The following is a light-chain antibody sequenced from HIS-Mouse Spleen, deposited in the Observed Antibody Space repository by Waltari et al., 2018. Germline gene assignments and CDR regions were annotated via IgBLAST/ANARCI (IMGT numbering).Light chain of an antibody. Sequence: SYELTQPPSVSVSPGQTASITCSGDTLGDKYACWYQQKPGQSPVLVISQDSKRPSGIPERFSGSNSGNTATLTISGTQAMDEADYYCQAWDSSTVVFGGGTKLTVL. V-gene: IGLV3-1*01. CDR1: TLGDKY. CDR2: QDS. CDR3: QAWDSSTVV. J-gene: IGLJ2*01.